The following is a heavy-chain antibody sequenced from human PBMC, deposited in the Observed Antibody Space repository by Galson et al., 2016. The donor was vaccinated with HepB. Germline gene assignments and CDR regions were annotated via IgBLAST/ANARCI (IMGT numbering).Heavy chain of an antibody. D-gene: IGHD3-16*01. Sequence: SVKVSCKASGYTFTKYYMHWVRQAPGQGLEWMGIINPSNFTTNYAEKFQGRVTMIRDTSTSTVYMELSSLKSDDTAVYYCARALYRTNPPNAPTPFDSWGQGTLVTVSS. J-gene: IGHJ5*01. CDR1: GYTFTKYY. V-gene: IGHV1-46*01. CDR3: ARALYRTNPPNAPTPFDS. CDR2: INPSNFTT.